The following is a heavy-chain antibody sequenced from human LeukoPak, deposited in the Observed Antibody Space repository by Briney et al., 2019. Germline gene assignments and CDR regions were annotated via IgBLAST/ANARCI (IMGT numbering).Heavy chain of an antibody. CDR3: ARDAWYRGSSGGRGALNWFDP. J-gene: IGHJ5*02. D-gene: IGHD1-26*01. Sequence: PSETLSLTCTVSGVSISSSNSYWGWIRQPPGKGLEWIGSIYYSGSTYYNPSLKSRVTISVDTSKNQFSLKLSSVTAADTAVYYCARDAWYRGSSGGRGALNWFDPWGQGTLVTVSS. V-gene: IGHV4-39*07. CDR1: GVSISSSNSY. CDR2: IYYSGST.